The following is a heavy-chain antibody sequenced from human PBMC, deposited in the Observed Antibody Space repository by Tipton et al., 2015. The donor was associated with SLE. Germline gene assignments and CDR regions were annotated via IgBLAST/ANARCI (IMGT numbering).Heavy chain of an antibody. V-gene: IGHV5-10-1*01. D-gene: IGHD6-6*01. J-gene: IGHJ4*02. CDR2: IDPSDS. CDR1: GYRFTSYW. CDR3: ARPRTIEAPFDK. Sequence: QLAQSGAEVKKPGESLKISCKGSGYRFTSYWISWVRQMPGKGLEWMGRIDPSDSRPSFQGHVTISADKSISTAYLQWSSLKASDTAMYYCARPRTIEAPFDKWGQGTLVTVSS.